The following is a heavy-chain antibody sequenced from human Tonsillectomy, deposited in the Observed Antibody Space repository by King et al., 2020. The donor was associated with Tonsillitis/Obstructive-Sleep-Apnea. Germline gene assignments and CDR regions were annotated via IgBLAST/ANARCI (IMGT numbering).Heavy chain of an antibody. CDR3: ARRSSWYGFDY. CDR1: GGSISSSSYY. J-gene: IGHJ4*02. D-gene: IGHD6-13*01. V-gene: IGHV4-39*01. Sequence: QLQESGPGLVKPSETLSLTCTVSGGSISSSSYYWGWIRQPPGKGLEWIGSIYYIGGTYYNPSLKSRVTISVDTSKNQFSLKLSSVTAADTAVYYCARRSSWYGFDYWGQGTLVTVSS. CDR2: IYYIGGT.